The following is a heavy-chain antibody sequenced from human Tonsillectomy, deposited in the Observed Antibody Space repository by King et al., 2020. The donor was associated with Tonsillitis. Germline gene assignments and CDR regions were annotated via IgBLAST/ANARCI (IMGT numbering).Heavy chain of an antibody. Sequence: VQLVESGGGLVQPGGSLRLSCAASGFSVSSNYMSWVRQAPGKGLEWVSVIYSGGSTYYADSVKGRFTISRHNSKNTLYLQMNSLRAEDTAVYYCARDWGLGYCSGGSCYSGCMDVWGQGTTVTVSS. CDR2: IYSGGST. D-gene: IGHD2-15*01. J-gene: IGHJ6*02. V-gene: IGHV3-53*04. CDR1: GFSVSSNY. CDR3: ARDWGLGYCSGGSCYSGCMDV.